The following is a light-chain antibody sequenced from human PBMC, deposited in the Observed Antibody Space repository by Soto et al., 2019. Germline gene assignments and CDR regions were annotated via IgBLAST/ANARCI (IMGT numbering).Light chain of an antibody. CDR1: QSISDW. CDR2: DAS. J-gene: IGKJ4*01. CDR3: QQYNSYSLT. V-gene: IGKV1-5*01. Sequence: DIQLTQSRSTLSASVGDRVTLTCLASQSISDWLAWYQQKPGKAPKLLIYDASGLESGVPSRFSGSGSGTEFTLTISSLQPDDFATYYCQQYNSYSLTFGGGTKVDI.